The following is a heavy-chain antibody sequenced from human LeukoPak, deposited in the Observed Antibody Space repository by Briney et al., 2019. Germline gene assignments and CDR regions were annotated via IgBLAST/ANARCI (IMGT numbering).Heavy chain of an antibody. D-gene: IGHD2-15*01. CDR1: GFTFSGSE. J-gene: IGHJ4*02. CDR2: ISSSGGSI. V-gene: IGHV3-48*03. Sequence: GGSLRLSCAASGFTFSGSEMNWVRQAPGKGLEWVSGISSSGGSIYYADSVQGRFTISRDNAKKSLHLQMNSLRAEDTAVYYCAAVVFDYWGQGTLVTVSS. CDR3: AAVVFDY.